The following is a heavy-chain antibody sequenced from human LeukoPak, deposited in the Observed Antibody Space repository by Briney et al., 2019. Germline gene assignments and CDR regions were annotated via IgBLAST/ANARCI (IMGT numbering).Heavy chain of an antibody. J-gene: IGHJ4*02. CDR3: ARAGNPYYDILTGPLPDY. V-gene: IGHV7-4-1*02. CDR2: INTNTGNP. D-gene: IGHD3-9*01. CDR1: GYTFTSYA. Sequence: ASVKISCKASGYTFTSYAMNRVRQAPGQGLEWMGWINTNTGNPTYAQGFTGRFVFSLDTSVSTAYLQISSLKAEDTAVYYCARAGNPYYDILTGPLPDYWGQGTLVTVSS.